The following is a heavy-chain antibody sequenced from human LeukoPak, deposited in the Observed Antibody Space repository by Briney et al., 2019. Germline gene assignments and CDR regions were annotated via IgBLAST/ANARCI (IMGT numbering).Heavy chain of an antibody. CDR2: ISSGSSTI. CDR3: ASEIPLRPHFDY. D-gene: IGHD4-17*01. J-gene: IGHJ4*02. Sequence: GGSLRLSCAASGFTFSSYSMNWARQAPGKGLEWVSYISSGSSTIYYADSVKGRFTISRDNAKNSLYLQMNSLRAEDTAVYYCASEIPLRPHFDYWGQGTLVTVSS. CDR1: GFTFSSYS. V-gene: IGHV3-48*01.